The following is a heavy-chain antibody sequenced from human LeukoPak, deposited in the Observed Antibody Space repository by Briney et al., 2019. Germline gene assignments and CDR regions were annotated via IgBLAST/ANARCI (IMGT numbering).Heavy chain of an antibody. V-gene: IGHV4-59*01. CDR3: ARDGSGSYYPPGIKWFDP. CDR1: GGSTSSYC. CDR2: IYYSGST. J-gene: IGHJ5*02. Sequence: SETLSLTCTVSGGSTSSYCWSWIRQPPGKGLEWIGYIYYSGSTNYNPSLKSRVTISVDTSKNQFSLKLSSVTAADTAVYYCARDGSGSYYPPGIKWFDPWGQGTLVTVSS. D-gene: IGHD3-10*01.